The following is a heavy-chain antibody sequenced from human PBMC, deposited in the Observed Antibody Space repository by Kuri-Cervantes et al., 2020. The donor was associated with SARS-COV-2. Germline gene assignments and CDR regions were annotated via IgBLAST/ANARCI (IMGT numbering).Heavy chain of an antibody. CDR1: GGTFSSYA. CDR2: IIPILGIA. Sequence: SVKVSCKASGGTFSSYAISWVRQAPGQGLEWMGRIIPILGIANYAQKFQGRVTITADKSTSTAYMELSSLRSEDTAVYYCARGRGDIVVDPRRWFDPWGQGTLVTVSS. D-gene: IGHD2-15*01. CDR3: ARGRGDIVVDPRRWFDP. V-gene: IGHV1-69*04. J-gene: IGHJ5*02.